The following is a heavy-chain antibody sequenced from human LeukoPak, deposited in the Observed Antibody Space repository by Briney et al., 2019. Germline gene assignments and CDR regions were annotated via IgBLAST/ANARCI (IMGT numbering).Heavy chain of an antibody. D-gene: IGHD2-8*01. CDR1: GFTFSSYA. CDR3: AKDMSEMVYAPGDY. Sequence: PGGSLRLSCAASGFTFSSYAMSWVRQAPGKGLEWVSAISGSGGSTYYADSVKGRFTISRDNSKNTLYLQMNSLRAEDTALYYCAKDMSEMVYAPGDYWGQGTLVTVSS. J-gene: IGHJ4*02. CDR2: ISGSGGST. V-gene: IGHV3-23*01.